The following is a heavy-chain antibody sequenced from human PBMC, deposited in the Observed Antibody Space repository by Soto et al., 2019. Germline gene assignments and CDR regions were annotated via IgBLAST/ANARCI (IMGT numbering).Heavy chain of an antibody. Sequence: SETLSLTCTVSGGSISSSSYYWGWIRQPPGKGLEWIGSIYYSGSTYYNPSLKSRVTISVDTSKNQFSLKLSSVTAADTAVYYCARRYYDILTGSYYYYYYMDVWGKGTTVTVSS. J-gene: IGHJ6*03. D-gene: IGHD3-9*01. V-gene: IGHV4-39*01. CDR2: IYYSGST. CDR3: ARRYYDILTGSYYYYYYMDV. CDR1: GGSISSSSYY.